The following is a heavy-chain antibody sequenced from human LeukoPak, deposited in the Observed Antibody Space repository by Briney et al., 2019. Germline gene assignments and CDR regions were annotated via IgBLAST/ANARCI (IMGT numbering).Heavy chain of an antibody. CDR2: IYYSGST. J-gene: IGHJ3*02. D-gene: IGHD2-15*01. Sequence: SETLSLTCAVYGGSFSDYYWTWIRQHPGKGLEWIGYIYYSGSTYYNPSLRSRVTISVDTSKNQFSLKLSSVTAADTAVYFCARRRVVVASTDGASGAFDIWGQGALVTVSS. V-gene: IGHV4-31*11. CDR1: GGSFSDYY. CDR3: ARRRVVVASTDGASGAFDI.